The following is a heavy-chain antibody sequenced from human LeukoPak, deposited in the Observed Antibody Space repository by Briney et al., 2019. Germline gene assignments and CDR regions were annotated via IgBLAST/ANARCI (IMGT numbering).Heavy chain of an antibody. D-gene: IGHD3-16*01. CDR1: GFTFSSYS. Sequence: GGSLRLSCAASGFTFSSYSMNWVRQAPGKGLEWVSSISSSSSYIYYADSVKGRFSISRDNAKNSLYLQMNSLRAEDTAVYYCARTQKGALYYYYYGMDVWGQGTTVTVSS. CDR3: ARTQKGALYYYYYGMDV. J-gene: IGHJ6*02. V-gene: IGHV3-21*01. CDR2: ISSSSSYI.